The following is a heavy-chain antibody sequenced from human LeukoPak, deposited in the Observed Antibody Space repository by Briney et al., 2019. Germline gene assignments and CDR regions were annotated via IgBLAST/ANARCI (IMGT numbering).Heavy chain of an antibody. J-gene: IGHJ3*02. D-gene: IGHD3-22*01. V-gene: IGHV3-49*04. CDR2: IRSKGYGGTT. CDR1: GFTFGDYA. Sequence: PGGSLRLSCTASGFTFGDYAMSWVRQAPGKGLEWVGFIRSKGYGGTTEYAASVKGRFTISRDDSKSIAYLQMNSLKSEDTAVYYCTTDPVYYYDSSGYPDAFDIWGQGTMVTVSS. CDR3: TTDPVYYYDSSGYPDAFDI.